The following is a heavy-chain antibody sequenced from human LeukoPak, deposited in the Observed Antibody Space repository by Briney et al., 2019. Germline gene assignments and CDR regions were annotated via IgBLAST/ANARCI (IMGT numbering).Heavy chain of an antibody. CDR3: ARDGGAHGPSIFDY. V-gene: IGHV6-1*01. J-gene: IGHJ4*02. Sequence: SQTLSLTCAISGDSFSSNSAAWNWIRQSPSRGLEWLGRIYYRSKWYNDYAVSVKSRITINPDTSKNQFSLQLNSVTPEDTAVYYCARDGGAHGPSIFDYWGQGTLVTVSS. CDR2: IYYRSKWYN. CDR1: GDSFSSNSAA. D-gene: IGHD3-16*01.